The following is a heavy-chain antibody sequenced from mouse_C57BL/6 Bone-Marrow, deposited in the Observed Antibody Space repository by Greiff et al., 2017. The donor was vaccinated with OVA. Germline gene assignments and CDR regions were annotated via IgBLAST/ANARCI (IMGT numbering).Heavy chain of an antibody. CDR2: IDPSDSYT. V-gene: IGHV1-69*01. Sequence: QVQLQQSGAELVMPGASVKLSCKASGYTFTSYWMHWVKQRPGQGLEWIGEIDPSDSYTNYNQKFKGKSTLTVDKSSSTAYMQLSSLTSEDSAVYYCARGIYGYWGQGTTLTVSS. J-gene: IGHJ2*01. D-gene: IGHD1-1*01. CDR1: GYTFTSYW. CDR3: ARGIYGY.